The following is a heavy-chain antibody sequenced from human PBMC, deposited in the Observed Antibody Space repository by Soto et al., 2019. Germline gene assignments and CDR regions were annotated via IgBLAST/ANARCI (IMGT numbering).Heavy chain of an antibody. CDR1: GIDFSNYA. V-gene: IGHV3-23*01. CDR3: AKDGKWLDLFLDL. CDR2: SSTSGRST. Sequence: GGSMRLSCVVSGIDFSNYAMTWVRQATGKGLEWVAISSTSGRSTYHADSVRGRFTISRDNSKNTLYLHMTNLRAEDTAVYYCAKDGKWLDLFLDLWGQGTPVTGSS. D-gene: IGHD6-19*01. J-gene: IGHJ4*02.